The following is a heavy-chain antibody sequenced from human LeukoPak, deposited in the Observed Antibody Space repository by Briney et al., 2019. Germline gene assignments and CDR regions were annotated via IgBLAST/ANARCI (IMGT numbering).Heavy chain of an antibody. CDR1: GFTFSSYS. J-gene: IGHJ5*02. D-gene: IGHD4-17*01. CDR2: ISSSSYI. Sequence: GGSLRLSCAASGFTFSSYSMNWVRQAPGKGLEWVSSISSSSYIYYADSVKGRFTISRDNAKNSLYLQMNSLRAEDTAVYYCAREKRDYGDYVRGGWFDPWGQGTLVTVSS. V-gene: IGHV3-21*01. CDR3: AREKRDYGDYVRGGWFDP.